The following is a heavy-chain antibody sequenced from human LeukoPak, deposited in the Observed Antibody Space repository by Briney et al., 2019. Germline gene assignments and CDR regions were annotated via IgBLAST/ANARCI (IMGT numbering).Heavy chain of an antibody. J-gene: IGHJ5*02. V-gene: IGHV1-69*01. CDR3: AREEFWFDP. D-gene: IGHD3-10*01. CDR1: ESTFSSYA. CDR2: IIPIFGTA. Sequence: GAPGRVSGKASESTFSSYAISGVRQAPGKGPEWMGGIIPIFGTANSAQKFQGRVTIPADESTSTPYMELASLRSEATAWFYCAREEFWFDPWGQGTLVTVSS.